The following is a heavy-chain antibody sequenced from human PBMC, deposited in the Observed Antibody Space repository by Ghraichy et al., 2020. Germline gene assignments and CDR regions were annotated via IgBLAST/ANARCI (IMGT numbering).Heavy chain of an antibody. Sequence: GESLNISCAASGFTFSSYSMNWVRQAPGKGLEWVSYISSSSSTIYYADSVKGRFTISRDNAKNSLYLQMNSLRDEDTAVYYCARDLRYSSSWAPPTILSWGQGTLVTVSS. V-gene: IGHV3-48*02. CDR1: GFTFSSYS. CDR3: ARDLRYSSSWAPPTILS. CDR2: ISSSSSTI. D-gene: IGHD6-13*01. J-gene: IGHJ4*02.